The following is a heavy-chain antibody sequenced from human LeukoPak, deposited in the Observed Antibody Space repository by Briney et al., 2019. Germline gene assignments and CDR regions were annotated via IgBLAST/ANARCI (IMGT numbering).Heavy chain of an antibody. D-gene: IGHD6-13*01. Sequence: SETLSLTCTVSGGSISSSSYYWGWIRQPPGKGLEWIGSIYYSGSTYYNPSLKSRVTISVDTSKNQFSLKLSSVTAADTAVYYCARDEISSSSWYYFDYWGQGTLVTVSS. V-gene: IGHV4-39*07. CDR1: GGSISSSSYY. CDR2: IYYSGST. CDR3: ARDEISSSSWYYFDY. J-gene: IGHJ4*02.